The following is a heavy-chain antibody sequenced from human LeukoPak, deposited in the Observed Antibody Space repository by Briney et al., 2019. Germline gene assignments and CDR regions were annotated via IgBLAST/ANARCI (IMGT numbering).Heavy chain of an antibody. J-gene: IGHJ6*02. CDR1: GHTFTSYA. D-gene: IGHD2-15*01. CDR2: INAGNGNT. Sequence: RASVKVSCKASGHTFTSYAMHWVRQAPGQRLEWMGWINAGNGNTKYSQKFQGRVTITRDTSASTAYMELSSLRSEDTAVYYCARVIGCSGGSCYSVHYYYGMDVWGQGTTITVSS. CDR3: ARVIGCSGGSCYSVHYYYGMDV. V-gene: IGHV1-3*01.